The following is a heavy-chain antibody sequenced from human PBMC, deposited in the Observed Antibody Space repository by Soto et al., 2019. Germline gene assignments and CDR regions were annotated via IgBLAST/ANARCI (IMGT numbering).Heavy chain of an antibody. CDR2: IYYSGST. CDR3: ARENVRGVINAFDY. D-gene: IGHD3-10*02. Sequence: QVQLQESGPGLVKPSQTLSLTCTVSGDSISSGGYYWSWIRQHPGKGLEWIGYIYYSGSTYYNPSLKSRVAISLDTSKNQLSLRLSSVTAADTAVYYCARENVRGVINAFDYWGQGTLVTVSS. V-gene: IGHV4-31*03. J-gene: IGHJ4*02. CDR1: GDSISSGGYY.